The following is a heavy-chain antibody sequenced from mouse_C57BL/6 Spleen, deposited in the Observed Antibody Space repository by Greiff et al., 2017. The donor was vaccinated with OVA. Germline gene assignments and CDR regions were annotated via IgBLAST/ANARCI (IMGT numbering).Heavy chain of an antibody. CDR3: ARSGYCGSSPNWYFDV. CDR1: GYTFTSYW. V-gene: IGHV1-72*01. Sequence: VQLQQPGAELVKPGASVKLSCKASGYTFTSYWMHWVKQRPGRGLEWIGRIDPNSGGTKYNEKFKSKATLTVDKPSSTAYMQISSLTSEDSAVYYCARSGYCGSSPNWYFDVWGTGTTVTVSS. CDR2: IDPNSGGT. J-gene: IGHJ1*03. D-gene: IGHD1-1*01.